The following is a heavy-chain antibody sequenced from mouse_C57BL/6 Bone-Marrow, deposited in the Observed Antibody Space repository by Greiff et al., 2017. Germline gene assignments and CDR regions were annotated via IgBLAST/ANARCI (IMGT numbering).Heavy chain of an antibody. J-gene: IGHJ1*03. CDR2: IHPGSGST. CDR3: ARTYYGNYWYFDV. V-gene: IGHV1-55*01. D-gene: IGHD2-10*01. Sequence: QVHVQQPGAELVKPGASVKMSCKASGYTFTSYWITWVKQRPGQGLEWIGDIHPGSGSTNYNEKFKSKATLTVDTSSSTAYMQLSSLTSEDSAVYDCARTYYGNYWYFDVWGTGNTVTVSS. CDR1: GYTFTSYW.